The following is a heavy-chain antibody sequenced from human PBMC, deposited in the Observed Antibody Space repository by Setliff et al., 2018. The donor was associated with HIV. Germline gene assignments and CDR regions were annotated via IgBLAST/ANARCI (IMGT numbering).Heavy chain of an antibody. CDR3: ARSEYSSSGGDFDY. CDR1: GGSISSYY. CDR2: IYTSGST. V-gene: IGHV4-4*08. D-gene: IGHD6-6*01. Sequence: PSETLSLTCTVSGGSISSYYWSWIRQPPGKGLEWIGFIYTSGSTNYNPSLKSRLTISVDTSKNQFSLKLSSVTAADTAVYYCARSEYSSSGGDFDYWGQGTLVTVSS. J-gene: IGHJ4*02.